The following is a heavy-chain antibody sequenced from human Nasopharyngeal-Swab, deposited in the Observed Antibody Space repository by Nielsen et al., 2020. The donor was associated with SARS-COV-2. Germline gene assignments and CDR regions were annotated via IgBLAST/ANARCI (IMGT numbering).Heavy chain of an antibody. D-gene: IGHD3-16*02. CDR1: GFIVSSNY. CDR3: ARGFGGDYVWGSYRTTYYYGMDV. CDR2: ISSSSSTI. V-gene: IGHV3-48*01. J-gene: IGHJ6*02. Sequence: GESLKISCAASGFIVSSNYMNWVRQAPGKGLEWVSYISSSSSTIYYADSVKGRFTISRDNSKNTLYLQMNSLRAEDTAVYYCARGFGGDYVWGSYRTTYYYGMDVWGQGTTVTVSS.